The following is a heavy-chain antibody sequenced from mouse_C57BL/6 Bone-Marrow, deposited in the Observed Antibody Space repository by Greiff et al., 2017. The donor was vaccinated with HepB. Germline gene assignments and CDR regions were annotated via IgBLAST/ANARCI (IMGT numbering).Heavy chain of an antibody. J-gene: IGHJ3*01. D-gene: IGHD2-2*01. CDR3: ASPYGYDAAY. CDR2: ISDGGSYT. CDR1: GFTFSSYA. V-gene: IGHV5-4*03. Sequence: EVKLMESGGGLVKPGGSLKLSCAASGFTFSSYAMSWVRQTPENRLEWVATISDGGSYTYYPDNVKGRFTISRDNAKNNLYLQMSHLKSEDTAMYYCASPYGYDAAYWGQGTLVTVSA.